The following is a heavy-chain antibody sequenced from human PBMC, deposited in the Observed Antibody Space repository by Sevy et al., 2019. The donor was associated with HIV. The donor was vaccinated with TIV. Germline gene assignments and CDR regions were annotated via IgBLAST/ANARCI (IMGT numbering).Heavy chain of an antibody. J-gene: IGHJ4*02. D-gene: IGHD1-26*01. V-gene: IGHV3-72*01. Sequence: GGCLRLSCAASGFIFSDHYMDWVRQAPGKGLEWVARTKNKRNNYMTEYAASVKGRFTISSDDLKNSLYLQMNSLKTEDTAVYYCTRSETGSQRDWGPGTQVTVSS. CDR3: TRSETGSQRD. CDR2: TKNKRNNYMT. CDR1: GFIFSDHY.